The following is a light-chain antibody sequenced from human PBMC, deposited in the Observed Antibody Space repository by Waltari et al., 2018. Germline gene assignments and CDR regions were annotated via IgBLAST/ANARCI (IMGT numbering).Light chain of an antibody. CDR2: AAS. J-gene: IGKJ1*01. CDR3: QQSYSTPWT. CDR1: HSISSY. V-gene: IGKV1-39*01. Sequence: DIKMTQSPASLSASVGDRVTITCRASHSISSYLNWYQQSPGKAPRLPIYAASILQSGVPSRFSGSGSGTDFTLIISSLQPEDFATYYCQQSYSTPWTFGQGTNVEIK.